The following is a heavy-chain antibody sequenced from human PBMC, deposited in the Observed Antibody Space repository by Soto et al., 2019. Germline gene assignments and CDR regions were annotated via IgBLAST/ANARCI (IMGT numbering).Heavy chain of an antibody. CDR3: AKGRSYYYYYGVDV. CDR2: ITTSSSFR. J-gene: IGHJ6*02. CDR1: GFTFSTYS. Sequence: PGGSLRLSCAASGFTFSTYSMNWVRQAPGKGLEWVADITTSSSFRFYADSLKGRFTISRDDAKNSLYLQMNSLRVEDTGVYYCAKGRSYYYYYGVDVWGQGTTVTVSS. V-gene: IGHV3-21*01.